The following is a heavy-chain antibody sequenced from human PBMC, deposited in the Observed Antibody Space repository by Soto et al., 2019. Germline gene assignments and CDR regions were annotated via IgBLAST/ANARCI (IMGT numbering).Heavy chain of an antibody. CDR1: GGSISSSSYY. CDR3: ARQIRSDFWSGYTQPFDY. V-gene: IGHV4-39*01. Sequence: SETLSLTCTVSGGSISSSSYYWGWIRQPPGKGLEWIGSIYYSGSTCYNPSLKSRVTISVDTSKNQFSLKLSSVTAADTAVYYCARQIRSDFWSGYTQPFDYWGQGTLVTVSS. CDR2: IYYSGST. J-gene: IGHJ4*02. D-gene: IGHD3-3*01.